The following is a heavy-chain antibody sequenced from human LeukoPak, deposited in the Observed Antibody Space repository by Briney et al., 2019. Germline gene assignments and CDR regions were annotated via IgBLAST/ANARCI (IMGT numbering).Heavy chain of an antibody. Sequence: GGSLRLSCAASGFTFSSYGMHWVRQAPGKGLEWVAFIRYDGSNKYYADSVKGRFTISRDNSKNTLYLQMNSLRAEDTAVYYCAKVSERLATVSNFDYWGQGTLVTVSS. CDR3: AKVSERLATVSNFDY. D-gene: IGHD6-19*01. V-gene: IGHV3-30*02. CDR2: IRYDGSNK. CDR1: GFTFSSYG. J-gene: IGHJ4*02.